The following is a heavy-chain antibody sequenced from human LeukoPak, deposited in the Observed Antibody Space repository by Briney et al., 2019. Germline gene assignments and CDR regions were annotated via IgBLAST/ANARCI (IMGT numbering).Heavy chain of an antibody. V-gene: IGHV1-2*02. D-gene: IGHD6-6*01. J-gene: IGHJ6*03. Sequence: ASVKVSCKASGYTFTGYYMHWVRQAPGQELEWMGWINPNSGGTNYAQKFQGRVTMTRDTSISTAYMELSRLRSDDTAVYYCARMDSSSSGATYYYYYYYMDVWGKGTTVTVSS. CDR2: INPNSGGT. CDR1: GYTFTGYY. CDR3: ARMDSSSSGATYYYYYYYMDV.